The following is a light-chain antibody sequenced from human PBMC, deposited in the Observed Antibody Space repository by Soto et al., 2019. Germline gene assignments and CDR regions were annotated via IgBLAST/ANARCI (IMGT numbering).Light chain of an antibody. J-gene: IGKJ3*01. Sequence: AIQMTQSPSSLSASVGDRVTITCRASQGIRNDLAWYQQKPWKAPKLLIYAASSLQSGVPSRFRGSGSGTDFTITISSLQPEDFATYSCLQDYNYPFTFGPGTKVDIK. CDR3: LQDYNYPFT. CDR1: QGIRND. V-gene: IGKV1-6*01. CDR2: AAS.